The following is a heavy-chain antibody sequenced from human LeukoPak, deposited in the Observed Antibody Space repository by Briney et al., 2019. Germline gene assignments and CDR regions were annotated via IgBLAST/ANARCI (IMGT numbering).Heavy chain of an antibody. V-gene: IGHV6-1*01. CDR2: TYYRSKWYN. CDR3: ARDLGTTGWHTFDY. CDR1: GDSVSSKNGA. Sequence: SQTLSLTCAVSGDSVSSKNGAWNWIRQSPSRGLEWLGRTYYRSKWYNDYAESMEGRMAISQDTSKNQYSLHLNSVTPDDTAVYYCARDLGTTGWHTFDYWGQGTLVTVSS. J-gene: IGHJ4*02. D-gene: IGHD6-19*01.